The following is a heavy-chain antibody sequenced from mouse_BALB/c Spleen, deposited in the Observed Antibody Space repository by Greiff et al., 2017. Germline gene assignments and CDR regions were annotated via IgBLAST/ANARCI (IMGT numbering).Heavy chain of an antibody. CDR2: ISSGGSYT. Sequence: EVQVVESGGGLVKPGGSLKLSCAASGFTFSSYAMSWVRQSPEKRLEWVAEISSGGSYTYYPDTVTGRFTISRDNAKNTLYLEMSSLRSEDTAMYYCARGGGVVYFDYWGQGTTLTVSS. CDR1: GFTFSSYA. D-gene: IGHD1-1*01. J-gene: IGHJ2*01. V-gene: IGHV5-9-4*01. CDR3: ARGGGVVYFDY.